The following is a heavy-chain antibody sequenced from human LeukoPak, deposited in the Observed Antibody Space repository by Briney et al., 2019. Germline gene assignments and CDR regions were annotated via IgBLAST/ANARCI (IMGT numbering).Heavy chain of an antibody. CDR2: IIPIFGTA. V-gene: IGHV1-69*05. CDR3: ARVGIAAAGTLDY. D-gene: IGHD6-13*01. CDR1: GGTFSSYA. Sequence: GASVKVSCKASGGTFSSYAISWVRQAPAQGLEWMGGIIPIFGTANYAQKFQGRVTITTDESTSTAYMELSSLRSEDTAVYYCARVGIAAAGTLDYWGQGTLVTVSS. J-gene: IGHJ4*02.